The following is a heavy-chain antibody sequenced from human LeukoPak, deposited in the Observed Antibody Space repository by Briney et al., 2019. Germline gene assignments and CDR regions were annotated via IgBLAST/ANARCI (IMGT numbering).Heavy chain of an antibody. V-gene: IGHV4-59*01. J-gene: IGHJ4*02. D-gene: IGHD6-13*01. Sequence: PSETLSLTCAVYGGSFSGYYWSWIRQPPGKGLEWIGYIYYSGSTNYNPSLKSRVTISVDTSKNQFSLKLSSVTAADTAVYYCARELAAAGHFDYWGQGTLVTVSS. CDR1: GGSFSGYY. CDR2: IYYSGST. CDR3: ARELAAAGHFDY.